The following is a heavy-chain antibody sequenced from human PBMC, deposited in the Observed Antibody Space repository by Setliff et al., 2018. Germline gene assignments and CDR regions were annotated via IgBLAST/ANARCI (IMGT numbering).Heavy chain of an antibody. CDR2: IYHSGST. Sequence: SETMSLTCTVSGYSISSGYYWGWIRQPPGKGLEWIGSIYHSGSTYYNPSLKSRVTISVDTSKNQFSLKLSSVTAADTAVYYCARAVLVVDAEDYWGQGTRVTVSS. CDR3: ARAVLVVDAEDY. J-gene: IGHJ4*02. V-gene: IGHV4-38-2*02. CDR1: GYSISSGYY. D-gene: IGHD3-22*01.